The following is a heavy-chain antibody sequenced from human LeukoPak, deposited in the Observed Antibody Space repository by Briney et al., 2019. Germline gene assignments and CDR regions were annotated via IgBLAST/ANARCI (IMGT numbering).Heavy chain of an antibody. CDR1: GFTFSSYW. CDR2: INSDGSST. Sequence: GGSLRLSCAAFGFTFSSYWMNWVRQAPGKGLVWVSRINSDGSSTTYADSVKGRFTISRDNARDTLYLQMNSLRAEDTAVYYCARYYYDSSGSQGAFDMWGQGTMVTVSS. J-gene: IGHJ3*02. D-gene: IGHD3-22*01. CDR3: ARYYYDSSGSQGAFDM. V-gene: IGHV3-74*01.